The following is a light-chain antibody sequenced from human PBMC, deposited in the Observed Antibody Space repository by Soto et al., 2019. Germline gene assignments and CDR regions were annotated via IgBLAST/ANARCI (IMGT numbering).Light chain of an antibody. CDR1: QRVCSN. V-gene: IGKV3-15*01. CDR3: QQYNTLHLP. Sequence: ETVMTQYPATLSVSPGERPTLSCRASQRVCSNLAWYQQKPGQAPRLLIYDASTRATGIPARFSGSGSETEFTLTISCLQSEHFAVYYCQQYNTLHLPFCPGTKVEI. CDR2: DAS. J-gene: IGKJ3*01.